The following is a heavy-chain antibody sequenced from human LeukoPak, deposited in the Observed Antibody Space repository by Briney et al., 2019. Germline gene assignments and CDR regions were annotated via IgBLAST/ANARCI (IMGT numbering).Heavy chain of an antibody. J-gene: IGHJ4*02. Sequence: PGRSLRLSCAASGFTFSSYGMHWVRQAPGRGLEWVAVIWYDGSNKYYADSVKGRFTISRDNSKNTLYLQMNSLRAEDTAVYYCARDIEYSSSYLDYWGQGTLVTVSS. CDR1: GFTFSSYG. CDR3: ARDIEYSSSYLDY. CDR2: IWYDGSNK. V-gene: IGHV3-33*08. D-gene: IGHD6-6*01.